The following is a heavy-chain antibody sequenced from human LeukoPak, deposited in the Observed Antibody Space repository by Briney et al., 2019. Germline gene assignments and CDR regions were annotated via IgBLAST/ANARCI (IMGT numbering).Heavy chain of an antibody. CDR3: ARRAGAYSHPYDY. Sequence: ASVKVSCKASGYTFTGYYIHWVRQAPGQGLEWMGIINPSGGSTSYAQKFQGRVTMTRDMSTSTVYMELSSPRSEDTAVYYCARRAGAYSHPYDYWGQGTLVTVSS. D-gene: IGHD4/OR15-4a*01. CDR1: GYTFTGYY. J-gene: IGHJ4*02. V-gene: IGHV1-46*01. CDR2: INPSGGST.